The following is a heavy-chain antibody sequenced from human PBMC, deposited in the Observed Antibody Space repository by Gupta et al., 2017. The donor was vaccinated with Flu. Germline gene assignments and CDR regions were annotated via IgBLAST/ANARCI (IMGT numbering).Heavy chain of an antibody. CDR3: TRYGGTFDY. V-gene: IGHV3-49*03. D-gene: IGHD4-17*01. CDR2: IRSKTYGGTT. CDR1: GFTFGDFA. Sequence: EVQVVESGGGLVQPGRSLRLSCTASGFTFGDFAMSWFRQASGKGLEWVGFIRSKTYGGTTEYAASVKGRFTISRDDSKTTAYLQMNSLKTEDTAVYYCTRYGGTFDYWGQGTLVTVSS. J-gene: IGHJ4*02.